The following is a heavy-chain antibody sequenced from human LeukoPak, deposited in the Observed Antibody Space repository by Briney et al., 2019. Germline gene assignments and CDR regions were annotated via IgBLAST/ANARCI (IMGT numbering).Heavy chain of an antibody. D-gene: IGHD6-13*01. CDR2: IYPGDSDT. V-gene: IGHV5-51*01. CDR3: ATPSYSSSWSGALDY. Sequence: GESLQISCKGSGYSFTSYWIGWVRQMPGKGLEWMGIIYPGDSDTRYSPSFQGQVTISADKSISTAYLQWSSLKASDTAMYYCATPSYSSSWSGALDYWGQGTLVTVSS. J-gene: IGHJ4*02. CDR1: GYSFTSYW.